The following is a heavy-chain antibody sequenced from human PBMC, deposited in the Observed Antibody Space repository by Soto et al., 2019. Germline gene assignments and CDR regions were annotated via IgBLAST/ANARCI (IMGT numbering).Heavy chain of an antibody. CDR3: AKTASGWFSAFDI. J-gene: IGHJ3*02. D-gene: IGHD6-13*01. V-gene: IGHV3-23*01. CDR2: ISGSGGTT. Sequence: EVQLLESGGGLVQPGGSLRLSCAASGFTFSSYAMSWVRQAPGKGLEWVSAISGSGGTTYYADSVKGRFTFSTDNSKNTLYLQMNSLRVGDTAVNYCAKTASGWFSAFDIWGQGTRVTVSS. CDR1: GFTFSSYA.